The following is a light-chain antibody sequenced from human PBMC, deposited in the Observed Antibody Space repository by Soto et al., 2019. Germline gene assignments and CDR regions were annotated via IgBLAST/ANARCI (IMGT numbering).Light chain of an antibody. CDR2: GAS. J-gene: IGKJ1*01. CDR1: QSISSSY. Sequence: EIVFTRAPGPLSLSPGERATPSCRSSQSISSSYLAWYQQTPGQAPRLLIYGASSRATGIPDRFSGSGSGTDFTLTISRLEPEDFAVYYCQQYGRTFGQGTKV. CDR3: QQYGRT. V-gene: IGKV3-20*01.